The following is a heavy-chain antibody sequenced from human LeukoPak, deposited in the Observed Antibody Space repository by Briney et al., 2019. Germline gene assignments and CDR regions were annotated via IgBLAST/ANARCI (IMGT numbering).Heavy chain of an antibody. CDR1: GVSISSYY. V-gene: IGHV4-4*07. CDR3: ASSYASGTFYPFDY. D-gene: IGHD3-10*01. J-gene: IGHJ4*01. CDR2: IYSSVNT. Sequence: SETLSLTCTVSGVSISSYYWNWIRQPAGKGLEWIGRIYSSVNTKTNPSLKSRVTMSADTSKNRFSLNLTSVTAADTAVYYCASSYASGTFYPFDYWGHGTLVTVSS.